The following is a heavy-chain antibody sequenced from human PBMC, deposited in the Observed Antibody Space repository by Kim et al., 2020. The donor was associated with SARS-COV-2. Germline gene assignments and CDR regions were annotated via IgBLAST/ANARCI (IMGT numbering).Heavy chain of an antibody. V-gene: IGHV3-33*01. D-gene: IGHD6-19*01. J-gene: IGHJ4*02. CDR3: ARDWADGASGAPDY. Sequence: VASVKGRFAISRDTSKNTLYLQMNSLRVEDTAIYYCARDWADGASGAPDYWGQGTLVTVPS.